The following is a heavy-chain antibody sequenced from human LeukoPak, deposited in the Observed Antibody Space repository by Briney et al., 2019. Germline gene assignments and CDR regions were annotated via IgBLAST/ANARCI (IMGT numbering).Heavy chain of an antibody. CDR2: IHYSGST. CDR3: ARDLGRGWFDP. V-gene: IGHV4-59*01. Sequence: PSETLSLTCTVSGGSISSYYWSWIRQPPEKGLEWIGYIHYSGSTSYNPSLKSRVTISVDTSKNQFSLKLSSVTAADTAVYYCARDLGRGWFDPWGQGTLVTVSS. J-gene: IGHJ5*02. CDR1: GGSISSYY.